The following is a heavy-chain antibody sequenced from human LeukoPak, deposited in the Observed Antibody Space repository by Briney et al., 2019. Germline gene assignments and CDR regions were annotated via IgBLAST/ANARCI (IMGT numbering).Heavy chain of an antibody. D-gene: IGHD6-19*01. CDR3: AKDSEQWLVLSPYYFDY. CDR1: GFTFSSYG. J-gene: IGHJ4*02. CDR2: IWYDGSNK. V-gene: IGHV3-30*02. Sequence: PGGSLRLSCAASGFTFSSYGMHWVRQAPGKGLEWVAVIWYDGSNKYYADSVKGRFTISRDNSKNTLYLQMNSLRAEDTAVYYCAKDSEQWLVLSPYYFDYWGQGTLVTVSS.